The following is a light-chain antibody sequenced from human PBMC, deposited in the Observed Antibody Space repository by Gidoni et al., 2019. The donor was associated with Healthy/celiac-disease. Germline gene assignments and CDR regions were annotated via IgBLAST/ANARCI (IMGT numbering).Light chain of an antibody. CDR2: AAS. CDR3: QQSPS. CDR1: QSISSY. Sequence: DIQMTQSPSSLSASVGDRVTITCRASQSISSYLNWYQQKPGKAPKLLIYAASSLQSGVPSRFSGSGSGTDFTLTISSLQPEDFATYYCQQSPSFGQGPKLEIK. V-gene: IGKV1-39*01. J-gene: IGKJ2*01.